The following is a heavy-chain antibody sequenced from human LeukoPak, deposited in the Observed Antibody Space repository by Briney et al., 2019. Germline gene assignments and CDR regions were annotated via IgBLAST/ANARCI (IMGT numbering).Heavy chain of an antibody. Sequence: ASVKVSCKASGYTFTSYGISWVRQAPGQGLEWMGWISAYNGNTNYAQKLQGRVTMTTDTSTSTAYMELRSLRSDDTAVCYCARGSYCSGGSCYSWSAFDIWGQGTMVTVSS. J-gene: IGHJ3*02. CDR3: ARGSYCSGGSCYSWSAFDI. V-gene: IGHV1-18*01. D-gene: IGHD2-15*01. CDR1: GYTFTSYG. CDR2: ISAYNGNT.